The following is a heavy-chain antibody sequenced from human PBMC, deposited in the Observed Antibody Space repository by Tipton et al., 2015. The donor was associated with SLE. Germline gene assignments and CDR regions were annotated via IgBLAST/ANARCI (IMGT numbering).Heavy chain of an antibody. D-gene: IGHD3-10*01. CDR2: IYNSGIT. J-gene: IGHJ6*03. V-gene: IGHV4-61*02. CDR1: GDSFSSGSSS. CDR3: VKRVVLVSPMDYYYYMAV. Sequence: TLSLTCTVSGDSFSSGSSSWNWVRQPAGKGLEWIGLIYNSGITNYNPTLQSRVTLSVDMSKNQFSLRLSYVTAADTGVYYCVKRVVLVSPMDYYYYMAVWGKGPTVTVSS.